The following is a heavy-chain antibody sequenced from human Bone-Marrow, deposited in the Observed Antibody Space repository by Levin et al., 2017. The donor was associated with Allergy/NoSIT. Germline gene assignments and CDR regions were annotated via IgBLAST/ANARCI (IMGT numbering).Heavy chain of an antibody. CDR3: ERDDESGFPADPDY. D-gene: IGHD5-12*01. CDR1: GTSIKNFY. J-gene: IGHJ4*02. Sequence: SETLSLTCNVSGTSIKNFYWTWIRQSPGKGLEWIGYIDHTGNTNHNPSLKSRVTMSVDTSENQISLRLRSVTAADTAVYYCERDDESGFPADPDYWGQGSLVTVSS. CDR2: IDHTGNT. V-gene: IGHV4-59*01.